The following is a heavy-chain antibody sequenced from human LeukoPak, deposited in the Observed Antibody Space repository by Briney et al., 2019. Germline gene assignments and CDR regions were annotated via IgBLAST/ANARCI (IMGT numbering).Heavy chain of an antibody. CDR3: ARDSRYCSSTSCSDGMDV. Sequence: SETLSLTCTVSGGSISSYYWSWIRQPPGKGLEWIGYIYYSGSTNYNPSLKSRVTISVDTSKNQFSLKLSSVTAADTAVYYCARDSRYCSSTSCSDGMDVWGQGTTVTVSS. V-gene: IGHV4-59*12. D-gene: IGHD2-2*01. J-gene: IGHJ6*02. CDR2: IYYSGST. CDR1: GGSISSYY.